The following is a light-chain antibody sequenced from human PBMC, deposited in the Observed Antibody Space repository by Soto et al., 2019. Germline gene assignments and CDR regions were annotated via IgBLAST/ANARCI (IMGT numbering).Light chain of an antibody. J-gene: IGLJ2*01. V-gene: IGLV1-51*01. CDR3: GTWDTSLSAHV. Sequence: QSVLTQPPSVSAAPGQKVTFSCSGSSSNIGNNYVSWYQQLPGTAPKLLIYDDNKRPSGIPDRFSGSKSGTPATLGITGLQTGDEADYYCGTWDTSLSAHVFGGGTKLTVL. CDR1: SSNIGNNY. CDR2: DDN.